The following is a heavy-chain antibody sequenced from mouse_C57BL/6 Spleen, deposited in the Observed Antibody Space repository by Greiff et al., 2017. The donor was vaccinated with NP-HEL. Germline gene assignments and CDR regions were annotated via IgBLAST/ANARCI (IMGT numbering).Heavy chain of an antibody. CDR3: AKTLYGSSPYWYFDV. V-gene: IGHV2-5*01. Sequence: VQLQQSGPGLVQPSQSLSITCTVSGFSLTSYGVHWVRQSPGKGLEWLGVIWRGGSTDYNAAFMSRLSITKDNSKSQVFFKMNSLQADNTAIYYCAKTLYGSSPYWYFDVWGTGTTVTVSS. CDR1: GFSLTSYG. J-gene: IGHJ1*03. CDR2: IWRGGST. D-gene: IGHD1-1*01.